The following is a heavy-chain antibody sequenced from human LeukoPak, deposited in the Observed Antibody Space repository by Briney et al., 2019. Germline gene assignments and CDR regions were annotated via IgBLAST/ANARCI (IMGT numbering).Heavy chain of an antibody. CDR2: IYYSGST. Sequence: PSQTLSLTCTVSGGSISSGDYYWSWIRQPPGKGLEWIGYIYYSGSTYYNPSLKSRVTISVDTSKNQFSLKLSSVTAADTAVHYCAREERHYDYVWGSYRPGSFDYWGQGTLVTVSS. J-gene: IGHJ4*02. CDR1: GGSISSGDYY. D-gene: IGHD3-16*02. CDR3: AREERHYDYVWGSYRPGSFDY. V-gene: IGHV4-30-4*01.